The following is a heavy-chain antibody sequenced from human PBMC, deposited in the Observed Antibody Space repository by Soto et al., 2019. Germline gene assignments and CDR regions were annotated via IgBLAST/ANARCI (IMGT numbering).Heavy chain of an antibody. V-gene: IGHV1-69*01. J-gene: IGHJ3*02. Sequence: QVQLVQSGAEVKKPGSSVKVSCKASGGTFSSYAISWVRQAPGQGLEWMGGIIPIFGTANYAQKFQGRVTITADESTSTAYMELSSLRSEDTAVYYCARVDPRVYCSGCSCYSGAFDIWGQGTMVTVSS. D-gene: IGHD2-15*01. CDR1: GGTFSSYA. CDR3: ARVDPRVYCSGCSCYSGAFDI. CDR2: IIPIFGTA.